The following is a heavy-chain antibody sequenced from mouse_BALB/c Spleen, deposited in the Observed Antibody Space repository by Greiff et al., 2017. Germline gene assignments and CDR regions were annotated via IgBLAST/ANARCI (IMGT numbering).Heavy chain of an antibody. CDR2: ISSGGGST. Sequence: DVHLVESGGGLVKPGGSLKLSCAASGFAFSSYDMSWVRQTPEKRLEWVAYISSGGGSTYYPDTVKGRFTISRDNAKNTLYLQMSSLKSEDTALYYCARDGSSSAWFAYWGQGTLVTVSA. J-gene: IGHJ3*01. CDR3: ARDGSSSAWFAY. CDR1: GFAFSSYD. D-gene: IGHD1-1*01. V-gene: IGHV5-12-1*01.